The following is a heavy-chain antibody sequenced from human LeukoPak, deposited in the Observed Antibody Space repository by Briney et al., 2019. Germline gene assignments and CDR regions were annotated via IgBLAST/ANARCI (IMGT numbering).Heavy chain of an antibody. CDR2: IRYDGSNK. D-gene: IGHD6-19*01. V-gene: IGHV3-30*02. Sequence: PGGSLRLSCAASGFTFSSYGMHWVRQAPGKGLEWVAFIRYDGSNKYYADSVKGRFTISRDNAKNSLYLQMNSLRAEDTAVYYCARSPGGSGWTGWFDPWGQGTLVTVSS. CDR1: GFTFSSYG. J-gene: IGHJ5*02. CDR3: ARSPGGSGWTGWFDP.